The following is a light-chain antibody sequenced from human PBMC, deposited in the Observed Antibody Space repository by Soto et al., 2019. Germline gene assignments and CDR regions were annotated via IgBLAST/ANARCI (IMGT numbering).Light chain of an antibody. CDR3: AAWGDSLSARYV. J-gene: IGLJ1*01. Sequence: QSVLTQPPSASGTPGQRVTISCSGSSSNIGSNYVYWYQQLPGTAPKLLIYRNNQRPSGVPDRFSGSKSGTSASLAISGLRSEDEADYDGAAWGDSLSARYVFGTGTKVTVL. CDR1: SSNIGSNY. CDR2: RNN. V-gene: IGLV1-47*01.